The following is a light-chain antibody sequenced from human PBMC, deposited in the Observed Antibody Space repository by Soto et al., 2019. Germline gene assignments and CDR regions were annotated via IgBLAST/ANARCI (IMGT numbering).Light chain of an antibody. CDR1: QSVSNSY. Sequence: EIVLTQSPGTLSLSPGERATLSCRASQSVSNSYVAWFQQKPGQAPRLLIYGASSRATGIPDRFSGSGSGTDFTLTISSLQPEDFATYYCLQDYNYPWTFGQGTKVEIK. J-gene: IGKJ1*01. CDR3: LQDYNYPWT. V-gene: IGKV3-20*01. CDR2: GAS.